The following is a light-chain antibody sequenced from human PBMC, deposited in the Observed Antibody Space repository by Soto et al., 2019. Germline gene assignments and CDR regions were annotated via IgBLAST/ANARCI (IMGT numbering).Light chain of an antibody. CDR3: SSYTTSNTRQIA. Sequence: QSVLTQPRSVSGSPGQSVTISCTGTSSDVGGYNYVSWYQHHPGKAPKLMIFDVSNRPSGVSNRFSGSKSGNTASLTISGLQPEDEADYYCSSYTTSNTRQIAFGTGTKVTVL. J-gene: IGLJ1*01. CDR1: SSDVGGYNY. CDR2: DVS. V-gene: IGLV2-14*03.